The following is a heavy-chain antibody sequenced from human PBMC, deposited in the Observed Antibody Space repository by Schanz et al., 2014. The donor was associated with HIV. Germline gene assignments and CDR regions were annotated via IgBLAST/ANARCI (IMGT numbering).Heavy chain of an antibody. Sequence: EVQLVESGGGLVQTGGSLRLSCVARGFTFSDFSMNWVRRAPGKGLEWISAVRHDGGATYYADSVKGRFTISRDNSRNILYLQMSNLRAEDTALYYCVTEQYSTISAWGQGALVIVSS. D-gene: IGHD2-15*01. J-gene: IGHJ5*02. CDR3: VTEQYSTISA. CDR2: VRHDGGAT. V-gene: IGHV3-23*04. CDR1: GFTFSDFS.